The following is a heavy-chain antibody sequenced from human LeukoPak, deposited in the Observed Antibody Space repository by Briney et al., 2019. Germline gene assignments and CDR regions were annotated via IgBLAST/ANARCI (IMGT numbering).Heavy chain of an antibody. Sequence: PSETLSLPCTVSGGSISSSSYYCGWIRQPPGKGLEWFGRLYYSGSTYYNPSIKSRVTISVDTSKNQFSLKLSSVTAADTAVYYCARHPVYYYDSSGLLHFDYWGQGTLVTVSS. CDR3: ARHPVYYYDSSGLLHFDY. V-gene: IGHV4-39*01. J-gene: IGHJ4*02. CDR1: GGSISSSSYY. D-gene: IGHD3-22*01. CDR2: LYYSGST.